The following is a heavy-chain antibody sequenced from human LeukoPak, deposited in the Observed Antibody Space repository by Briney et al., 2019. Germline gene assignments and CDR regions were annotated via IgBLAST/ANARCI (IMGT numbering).Heavy chain of an antibody. CDR2: INRDGCST. D-gene: IGHD3-10*01. V-gene: IGHV3-74*01. CDR1: VYTLSSYW. J-gene: IGHJ2*01. CDR3: VSASVGRFGEYGDWYFDL. Sequence: GGSLRLSRAASVYTLSSYWLHWVRQAPGKGLAWVSRINRDGCSTRYADSVQGRFTISRDNAQNTLYLQMNRLRAGGRDVYFCVSASVGRFGEYGDWYFDLWGGGTLVSVFS.